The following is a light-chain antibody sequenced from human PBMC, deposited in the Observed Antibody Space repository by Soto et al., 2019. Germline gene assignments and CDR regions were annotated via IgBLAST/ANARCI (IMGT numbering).Light chain of an antibody. J-gene: IGLJ2*01. CDR3: SSYTSSSTLL. CDR2: DVS. V-gene: IGLV2-14*01. CDR1: SSDVGGYNY. Sequence: QSVLTQPASVSGSPGQSITISCTGTSSDVGGYNYVSWYQQHPGKAPKLMIYDVSNRPSGVSNRFSGSKSGNTASLTISGLQAEDEADYYCSSYTSSSTLLVGGGTKPTVL.